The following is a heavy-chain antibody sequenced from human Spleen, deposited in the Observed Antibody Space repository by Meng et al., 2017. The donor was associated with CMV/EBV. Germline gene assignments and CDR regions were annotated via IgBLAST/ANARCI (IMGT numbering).Heavy chain of an antibody. J-gene: IGHJ5*02. CDR3: ARRWYSSNWGWFDP. Sequence: SETLSLTCTVSGGSISSGDYYWSWIRQPPGKGLEWIGYIYYSGSTYYNPSLKSRVTISVDTSKNQFSLKLSSVTAADTAVYYCARRWYSSNWGWFDPWGQGTLVTVSS. V-gene: IGHV4-30-4*08. CDR1: GGSISSGDYY. CDR2: IYYSGST. D-gene: IGHD6-13*01.